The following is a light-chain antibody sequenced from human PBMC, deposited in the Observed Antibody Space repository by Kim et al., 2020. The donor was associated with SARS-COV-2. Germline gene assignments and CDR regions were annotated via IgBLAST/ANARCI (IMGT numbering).Light chain of an antibody. CDR1: ALPKQY. Sequence: SPGQKARITCSGDALPKQYAYWYQQKPGQAPVLVIYKDSGRPSGIPERFSGSSSGTTVTLTISGVQAEDEADYYCQSADSSGTYVFGTGTKVTVL. V-gene: IGLV3-25*03. CDR3: QSADSSGTYV. CDR2: KDS. J-gene: IGLJ1*01.